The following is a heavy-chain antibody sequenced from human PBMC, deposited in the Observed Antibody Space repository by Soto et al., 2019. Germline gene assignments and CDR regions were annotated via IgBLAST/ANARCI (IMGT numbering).Heavy chain of an antibody. CDR3: AKDLRTRWILGNFDS. CDR2: INFNSANT. D-gene: IGHD1-1*01. CDR1: GLKFDDYA. Sequence: LMLCFAAAGLKFDDYAMHLVRQAPGKGLEWVSGINFNSANTAYAESVKGRFTISRDNAKNSLYLQMNSLRAEDTAFYFCAKDLRTRWILGNFDSWGQGTLVTVSS. V-gene: IGHV3-9*01. J-gene: IGHJ4*02.